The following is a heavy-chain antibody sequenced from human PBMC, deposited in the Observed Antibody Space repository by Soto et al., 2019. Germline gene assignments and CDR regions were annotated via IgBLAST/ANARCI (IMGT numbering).Heavy chain of an antibody. V-gene: IGHV3-23*01. Sequence: EVQLLESGGGLVQPGGSLRLSCAASGFTFSSYAMSWVRQAPGKGLEWVSAISGSGGSTYYADSVKGRFTIYRDNSKNTLYMHMNSLRAEDMDIYYWAKQGANDNSHKRNLNPFDYRGKGTLVTVS. CDR2: ISGSGGST. D-gene: IGHD1-20*01. CDR1: GFTFSSYA. CDR3: AKQGANDNSHKRNLNPFDY. J-gene: IGHJ4*02.